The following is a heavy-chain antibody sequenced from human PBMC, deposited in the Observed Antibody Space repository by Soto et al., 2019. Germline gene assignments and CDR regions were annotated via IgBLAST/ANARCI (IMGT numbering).Heavy chain of an antibody. J-gene: IGHJ3*02. CDR2: MNPNNGNT. CDR3: ARQVVSDAFDI. CDR1: GYTFTSFD. D-gene: IGHD2-15*01. V-gene: IGHV1-18*01. Sequence: ASVKVSCKASGYTFTSFDINWVRQASGQGLEWMGWMNPNNGNTNYAQKLQGRVTMTTDTSTSTAYMELSSLRSDDTAVYYCARQVVSDAFDIWGQGTMVTVSS.